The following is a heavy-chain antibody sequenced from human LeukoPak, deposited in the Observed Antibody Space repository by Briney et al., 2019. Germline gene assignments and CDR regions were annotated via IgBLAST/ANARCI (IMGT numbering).Heavy chain of an antibody. CDR2: INHSGST. J-gene: IGHJ4*02. D-gene: IGHD3-10*01. CDR1: GFPFSSYW. CDR3: ARHRYYGSGSYYFDY. Sequence: GSLRLSCAASGFPFSSYWMNWVRQAPGKGLEWVGGINHSGSTNYNPSLKSRVTISVDTSKNQFSLKLSSVTAADTAVYYCARHRYYGSGSYYFDYWGQGTLVTVSS. V-gene: IGHV4-34*01.